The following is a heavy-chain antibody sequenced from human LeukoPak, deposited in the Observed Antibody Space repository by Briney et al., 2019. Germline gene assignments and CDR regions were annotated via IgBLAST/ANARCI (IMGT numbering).Heavy chain of an antibody. CDR3: ARALYSSGWYGPAY. J-gene: IGHJ4*02. CDR2: ISSSSSYI. Sequence: GGFLRLSCAASGFTFSSYSMSWVRQAPGKGLEWVSSISSSSSYIYYADSVKGRFTISRDNAKNSLYLQMNSLRAEDTAVYYCARALYSSGWYGPAYWGQGTLVTVSS. V-gene: IGHV3-21*01. CDR1: GFTFSSYS. D-gene: IGHD6-19*01.